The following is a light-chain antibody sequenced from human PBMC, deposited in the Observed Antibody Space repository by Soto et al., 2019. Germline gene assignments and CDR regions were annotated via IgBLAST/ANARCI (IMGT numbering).Light chain of an antibody. V-gene: IGLV1-40*01. J-gene: IGLJ2*01. Sequence: QLVLTQPPSVSGAPGQRVTISCTGSSSNIGAGYDVHWYQQLPGTAPKLLIYGNSNRPSGVPDRFSGSKSGTSASLAITGLQAEYEADYYCQSYDSSLSGSEFGGGTKLTVL. CDR3: QSYDSSLSGSE. CDR1: SSNIGAGYD. CDR2: GNS.